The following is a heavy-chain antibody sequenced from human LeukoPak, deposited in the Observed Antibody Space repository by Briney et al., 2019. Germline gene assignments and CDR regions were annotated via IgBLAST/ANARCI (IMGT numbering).Heavy chain of an antibody. J-gene: IGHJ4*02. CDR2: LSANGGST. CDR3: AKDSGDDPDFFDY. CDR1: RFTFSSYT. D-gene: IGHD4-17*01. V-gene: IGHV3-23*01. Sequence: GGSLRLSCEASASRFTFSSYTMSWVRQAPGKGLEWVSSLSANGGSTYHADSVKGRFTISRDNSKNTLCLQMDNLRAEDTAIYYCAKDSGDDPDFFDYWGQGALVTVSS.